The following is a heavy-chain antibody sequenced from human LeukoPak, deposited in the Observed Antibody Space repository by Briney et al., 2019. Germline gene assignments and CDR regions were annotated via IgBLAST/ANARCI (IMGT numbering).Heavy chain of an antibody. Sequence: PSETLSLTCAVYGGSFSGHYWSWIRQPPGKGLEWIGEINHSGSTNYNPSLKSRVTISVDTSKNQFSLKLSSVTAADTAVYYCARARYSSSWEYYFDYWGQGTLVTVSS. CDR3: ARARYSSSWEYYFDY. CDR1: GGSFSGHY. J-gene: IGHJ4*02. V-gene: IGHV4-34*01. CDR2: INHSGST. D-gene: IGHD6-13*01.